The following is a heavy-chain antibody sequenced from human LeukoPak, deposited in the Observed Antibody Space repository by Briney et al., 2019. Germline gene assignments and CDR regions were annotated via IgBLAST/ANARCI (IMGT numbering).Heavy chain of an antibody. CDR3: TKKSAYEILTGTYYGMDV. D-gene: IGHD3-9*01. CDR2: INHSGST. J-gene: IGHJ6*04. Sequence: SSETLSLTCAVHGGSFSGYNWSWIRHPPGKGLGWSGEINHSGSTNYNPSLKSRVTISVDTSKNQFPLKLSSVTAADTAVYFFTKKSAYEILTGTYYGMDVWGKGTTVTVSS. CDR1: GGSFSGYN. V-gene: IGHV4-34*01.